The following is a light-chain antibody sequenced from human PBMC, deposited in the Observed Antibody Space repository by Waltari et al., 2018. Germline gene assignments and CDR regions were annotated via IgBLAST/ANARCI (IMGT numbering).Light chain of an antibody. Sequence: ETVLTQSPDTLSLSPGERATLSCRASQTVETYLAWYQQKPGQAPRLLLFDASSRATGIPAKFSGSGSGTDFTLTVTNLEPEDFAVYYCQQRSNWPYTFGQGTRVEIK. CDR3: QQRSNWPYT. CDR2: DAS. V-gene: IGKV3-11*01. J-gene: IGKJ2*01. CDR1: QTVETY.